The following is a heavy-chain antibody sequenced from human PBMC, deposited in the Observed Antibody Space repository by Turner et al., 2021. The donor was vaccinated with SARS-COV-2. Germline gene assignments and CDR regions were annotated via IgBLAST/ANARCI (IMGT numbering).Heavy chain of an antibody. J-gene: IGHJ6*02. CDR3: AKEFRYSSSLYRDRDYYYGMDV. Sequence: QVQLVESGGGVVQPGRSLGLSCAASGFTFSSYGMHWVRQAPGKGLEWVAVISYDGSNKYYADSVKGRFTISRDNSKNTLYLQMNSLRAEDTAVYYCAKEFRYSSSLYRDRDYYYGMDVWGQGTTVTVSS. D-gene: IGHD6-13*01. CDR1: GFTFSSYG. CDR2: ISYDGSNK. V-gene: IGHV3-30*18.